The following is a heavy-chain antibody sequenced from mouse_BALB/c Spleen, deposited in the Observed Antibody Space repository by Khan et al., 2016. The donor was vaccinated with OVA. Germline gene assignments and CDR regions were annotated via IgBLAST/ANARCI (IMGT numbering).Heavy chain of an antibody. CDR2: IDPFSGGT. CDR1: GYSFTSYY. CDR3: TRHGYVAGFTY. V-gene: IGHV1S135*01. D-gene: IGHD2-2*01. J-gene: IGHJ3*01. Sequence: VQLQQSGPELMKPGASVKISCKASGYSFTSYYIHWVMQSHGKSLEWIGYIDPFSGGTTYNQKFKGKATLTVDTSSSTAYIHLSNLTSEDSAVYYWTRHGYVAGFTYWGQGTLVTVSA.